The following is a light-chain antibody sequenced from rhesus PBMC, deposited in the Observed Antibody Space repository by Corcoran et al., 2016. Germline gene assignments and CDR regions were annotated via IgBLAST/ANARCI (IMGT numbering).Light chain of an antibody. CDR1: SSDIGGYNY. V-gene: IGLV2-23*01. J-gene: IGLJ1*01. CDR3: SSYADSNSSYI. CDR2: DVI. Sequence: QAALTQPPSVSGSPGQSVTISCTGTSSDIGGYNYVSWYQQHPGHAPKLMIYDVIKRPSGVSVLFSGSKSGNTASLTISGLQAEDEADYYCSSYADSNSSYIFGAGTRLTVL.